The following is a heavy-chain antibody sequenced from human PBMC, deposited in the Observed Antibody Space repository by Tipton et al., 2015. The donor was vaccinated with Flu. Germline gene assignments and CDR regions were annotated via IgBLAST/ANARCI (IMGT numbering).Heavy chain of an antibody. J-gene: IGHJ6*02. CDR2: IYPGDSDT. D-gene: IGHD3-22*01. Sequence: VQLVQSGAEVKKPGESLKISCKGSGYSFTSYWIGWVRQMPGKGLEWMGIIYPGDSDTRYSPSFQGQVTISADTSTSTAYLQWGNLTASYSAIYYCARQPRDYYDSSGEPISYYGMDVWGQGTTVTVPS. CDR1: GYSFTSYW. CDR3: ARQPRDYYDSSGEPISYYGMDV. V-gene: IGHV5-51*01.